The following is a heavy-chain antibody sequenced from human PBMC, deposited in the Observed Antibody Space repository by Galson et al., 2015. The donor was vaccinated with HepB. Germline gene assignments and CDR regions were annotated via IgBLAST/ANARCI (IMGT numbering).Heavy chain of an antibody. J-gene: IGHJ3*02. Sequence: SVKVSCKASGYTFTSYYMHWVRQAPGQGLEWMGIINPSGGSTSYAQKFQGRVTMTRDTSTSTVYMELSSLRSEDTAVYYCARESISGYDSDAFDIWGQGTMVTVSS. CDR3: ARESISGYDSDAFDI. D-gene: IGHD5-12*01. CDR2: INPSGGST. V-gene: IGHV1-46*03. CDR1: GYTFTSYY.